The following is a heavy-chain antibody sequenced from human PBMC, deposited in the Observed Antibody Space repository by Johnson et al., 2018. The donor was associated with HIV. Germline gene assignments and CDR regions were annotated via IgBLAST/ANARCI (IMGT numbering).Heavy chain of an antibody. CDR3: ARGEGWLDAFDM. CDR2: IGVTSDT. D-gene: IGHD3-22*01. V-gene: IGHV3-13*01. Sequence: VQLVESGGALVQPGGSLRLSCAASGFTFSIYDMHWVRQTTGKGLEWVSAIGVTSDTSYPGSVNGRFTISRDNATKSVYLQLNSLRSGDTSVYYCARGEGWLDAFDMWGQGTMVTVSS. J-gene: IGHJ3*02. CDR1: GFTFSIYD.